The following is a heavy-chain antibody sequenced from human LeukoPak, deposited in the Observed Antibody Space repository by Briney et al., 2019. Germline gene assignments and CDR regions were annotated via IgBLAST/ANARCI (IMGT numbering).Heavy chain of an antibody. CDR2: INHSGST. J-gene: IGHJ2*01. D-gene: IGHD5-12*01. CDR1: GGSFSGYY. V-gene: IGHV4-34*01. Sequence: SETRSLTCAVYGGSFSGYYWSWIRQPPGKGLEWIGEINHSGSTNYNPSLKSRVTISVDTSKNQFSLKLSSVTAADTAVYYCARGLRGYFDLWGRGTLVTVSS. CDR3: ARGLRGYFDL.